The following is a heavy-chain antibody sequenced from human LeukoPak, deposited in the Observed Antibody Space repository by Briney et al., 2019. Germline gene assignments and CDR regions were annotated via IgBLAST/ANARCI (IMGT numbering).Heavy chain of an antibody. Sequence: QPGGSLRLSCAASEFTFSSYAMHWVRQAPGKGLEWVAVISYDGSNKYYADSVKGRFTISRDNSKNTLYLQMNSLRAEDTAVYYCARDGKSWLQLYYFDYWGQGTLVTVSS. J-gene: IGHJ4*02. V-gene: IGHV3-30-3*01. CDR1: EFTFSSYA. CDR2: ISYDGSNK. D-gene: IGHD5-24*01. CDR3: ARDGKSWLQLYYFDY.